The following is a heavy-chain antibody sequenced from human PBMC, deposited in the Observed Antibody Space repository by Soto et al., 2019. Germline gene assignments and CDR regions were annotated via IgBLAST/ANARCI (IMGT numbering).Heavy chain of an antibody. CDR3: ARGSRFYHGMDV. CDR2: INHSGST. D-gene: IGHD3-3*01. V-gene: IGHV4-34*01. J-gene: IGHJ6*02. Sequence: WTWIRQPPGKGLEWIGEINHSGSTNYNPSLKSRVTISVDTSKNQFSLKLSSVTAADTAVYYCARGSRFYHGMDVWGQGTTVTVSS.